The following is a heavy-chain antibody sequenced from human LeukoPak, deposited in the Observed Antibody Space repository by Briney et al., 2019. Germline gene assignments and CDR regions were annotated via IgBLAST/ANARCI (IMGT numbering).Heavy chain of an antibody. J-gene: IGHJ5*02. D-gene: IGHD2-2*02. CDR1: GYTFSSYA. CDR3: ARSFVVVPGAIDWFDP. V-gene: IGHV7-4-1*02. Sequence: GASVKVSCKASGYTFSSYAMNWVRQSPGQGLEWMGWINTNTGDPVYAQGFTGRFVFSLDTLVRTAYLQINGLKAEDTAVYYCARSFVVVPGAIDWFDPWGQGTLVTVSS. CDR2: INTNTGDP.